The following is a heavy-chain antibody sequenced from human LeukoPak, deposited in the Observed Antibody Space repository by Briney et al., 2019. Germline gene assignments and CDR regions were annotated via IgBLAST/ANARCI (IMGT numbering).Heavy chain of an antibody. CDR2: IYYSGST. Sequence: SETLSLTCTVSGGSISSGDYYWSWIRQPPGKGLEWIGYIYYSGSTYYNPSLKSRVTISVDTSKNQFSLRLSSVTAADTAVYYCARDCSSTSDVDAFDIWGQGTMVTVSS. CDR1: GGSISSGDYY. D-gene: IGHD2-2*01. CDR3: ARDCSSTSDVDAFDI. J-gene: IGHJ3*02. V-gene: IGHV4-30-4*08.